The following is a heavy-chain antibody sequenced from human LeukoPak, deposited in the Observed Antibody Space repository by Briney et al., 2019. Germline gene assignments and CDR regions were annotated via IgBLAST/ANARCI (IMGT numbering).Heavy chain of an antibody. CDR3: ARSFASEVTTIWGYYFDY. CDR2: INPNSGDT. CDR1: GYTFTGYY. V-gene: IGHV1-2*02. J-gene: IGHJ4*02. D-gene: IGHD4-11*01. Sequence: ASVKVSCKASGYTFTGYYMHWVRQAPGQGLEWMGWINPNSGDTNYAQKFQGRVTMTRDTSISTAYMELSRLRSDDTAVYYCARSFASEVTTIWGYYFDYWGQGTLVTVSS.